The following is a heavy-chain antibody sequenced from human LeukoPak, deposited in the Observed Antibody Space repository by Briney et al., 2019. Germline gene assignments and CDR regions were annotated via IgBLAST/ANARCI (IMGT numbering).Heavy chain of an antibody. Sequence: ASVKVSCKASGYTFSDYYLHWVRQAPGQGLEWMGWINPKSGGTKYAQKFQGRVTMTRDTSISTAYMELSRLRSDDTAVYYCARDGRSSSWYPNWFDPWGQGTLVTVSS. D-gene: IGHD6-13*01. J-gene: IGHJ5*02. CDR1: GYTFSDYY. CDR2: INPKSGGT. V-gene: IGHV1-2*02. CDR3: ARDGRSSSWYPNWFDP.